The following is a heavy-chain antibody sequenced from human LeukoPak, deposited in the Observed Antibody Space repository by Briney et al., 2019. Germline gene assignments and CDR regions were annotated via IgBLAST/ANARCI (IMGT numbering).Heavy chain of an antibody. D-gene: IGHD3-10*01. V-gene: IGHV3-53*01. Sequence: GGSLRLSCAASGFTVSNNYMSWVRQAPGKGLEWVSVIYSGGSTYYADSVKGRFTISRDNSKNTLYLQMNSLRAEDTAVYYCARFRGAYYFDYWGQGTLVTVSS. J-gene: IGHJ4*02. CDR3: ARFRGAYYFDY. CDR2: IYSGGST. CDR1: GFTVSNNY.